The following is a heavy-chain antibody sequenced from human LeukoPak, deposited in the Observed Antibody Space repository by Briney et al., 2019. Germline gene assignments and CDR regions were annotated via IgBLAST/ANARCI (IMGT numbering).Heavy chain of an antibody. CDR3: AKDWRAAAVGYGMDV. V-gene: IGHV3-23*01. CDR1: GFTFSSYA. CDR2: ISGSGGST. D-gene: IGHD6-13*01. Sequence: GGSLRLSCAAPGFTFSSYAMSWVRQAPGKGLEWVSAISGSGGSTYYADSVKGRFTISRDNSKNTLYLQMNSLRAEDTAVYYCAKDWRAAAVGYGMDVWGQGTTVTVSS. J-gene: IGHJ6*02.